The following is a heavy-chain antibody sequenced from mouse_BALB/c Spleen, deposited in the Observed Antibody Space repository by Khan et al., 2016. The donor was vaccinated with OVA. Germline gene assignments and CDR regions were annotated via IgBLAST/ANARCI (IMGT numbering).Heavy chain of an antibody. Sequence: VQLKQSGPELVKPGTSVKMSCKASGYRFTSYIIHWVKQKPGQGLEWIGYINPYNGATKYNEKFKGKATLTSDKSSNTAYMELSSLTSEDSAVYYCARGNWQSYNFDYWGQGTTLTGSS. CDR2: INPYNGAT. V-gene: IGHV1S136*01. D-gene: IGHD4-1*01. CDR1: GYRFTSYI. J-gene: IGHJ2*01. CDR3: ARGNWQSYNFDY.